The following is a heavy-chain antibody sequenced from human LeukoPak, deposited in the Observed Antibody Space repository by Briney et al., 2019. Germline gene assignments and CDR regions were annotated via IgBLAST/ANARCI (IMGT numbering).Heavy chain of an antibody. CDR3: ARDSSAYFDY. CDR2: ISYDGSNK. V-gene: IGHV3-30-3*01. J-gene: IGHJ4*02. Sequence: GRSLRLCCAASGFTFSSYAMHWDRQAPGKGLEWVAVISYDGSNKYYADSVKGRFTISRDNSKNTLYLQMNSLRAEDTAVYYCARDSSAYFDYWGQGTLVTVSS. CDR1: GFTFSSYA.